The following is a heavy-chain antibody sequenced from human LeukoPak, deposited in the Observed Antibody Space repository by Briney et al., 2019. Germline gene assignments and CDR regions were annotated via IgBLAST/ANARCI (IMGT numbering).Heavy chain of an antibody. J-gene: IGHJ4*02. CDR1: GYTFTSYY. D-gene: IGHD6-19*01. V-gene: IGHV1-46*01. Sequence: ASVKVSCKASGYTFTSYYMHWVRQAPGQGLEWMGIINPSGGSTSYAQKFQGRVTMTRDTSTSTVYMELSSLRSDDTAVYYCARDLGGSSNGWRYFDYWGQGTLVTVSS. CDR2: INPSGGST. CDR3: ARDLGGSSNGWRYFDY.